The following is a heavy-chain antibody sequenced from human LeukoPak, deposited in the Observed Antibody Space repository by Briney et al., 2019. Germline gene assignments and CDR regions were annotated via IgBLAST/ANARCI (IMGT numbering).Heavy chain of an antibody. D-gene: IGHD3-22*01. J-gene: IGHJ3*02. V-gene: IGHV4-34*11. CDR1: GGSFSGYY. CDR2: IYYTGST. Sequence: SETLSLTCAVYGGSFSGYYWSWLRQPPGKGLEWIGYIYYTGSTNYNPSLKSRVTISIDTSKNQFSLKLSSVTAADTALYFCARDYTMTHAFDIWGQGTLVTVS. CDR3: ARDYTMTHAFDI.